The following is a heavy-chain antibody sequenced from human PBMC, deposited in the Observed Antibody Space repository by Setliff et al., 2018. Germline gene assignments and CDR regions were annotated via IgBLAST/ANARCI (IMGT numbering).Heavy chain of an antibody. CDR1: DDSTSSRHYY. D-gene: IGHD5-18*01. CDR2: IYTSWST. V-gene: IGHV4-61*09. CDR3: AGRPQNTPMGPCDY. J-gene: IGHJ4*02. Sequence: SETLSLTCTVSDDSTSSRHYYWSWIRQPAGKGLEWLGQIYTSWSTNYNPSLKGRATLSIDASKNQFSLMLTSVTAADTAIYYCAGRPQNTPMGPCDYWGQGTLVTVSS.